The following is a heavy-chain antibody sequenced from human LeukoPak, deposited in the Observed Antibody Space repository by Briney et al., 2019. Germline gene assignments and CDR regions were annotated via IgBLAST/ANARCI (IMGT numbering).Heavy chain of an antibody. V-gene: IGHV3-7*01. Sequence: GESLKISCKAAGCSFPTYWIWWGRQAPGRGLEVGANIKQDGSEKYYVESLKGRFTISRDNAKNSLYLQMNSVRAEDTAVYYCAGSDTTGYSPREWDYWYFDLWGRGTLVTVSS. D-gene: IGHD3-9*01. J-gene: IGHJ2*01. CDR1: GCSFPTYW. CDR2: IKQDGSEK. CDR3: AGSDTTGYSPREWDYWYFDL.